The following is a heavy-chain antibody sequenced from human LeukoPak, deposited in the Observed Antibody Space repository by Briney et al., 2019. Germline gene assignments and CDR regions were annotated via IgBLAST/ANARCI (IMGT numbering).Heavy chain of an antibody. CDR3: ASPGYCSGSVCYSGYLQH. D-gene: IGHD2-15*01. J-gene: IGHJ1*01. CDR2: ISGSGGST. V-gene: IGHV3-23*01. CDR1: GFTFSSYA. Sequence: PGGSLRLSCAASGFTFSSYAMSWVRQAPGKGLEWVSAISGSGGSTYYADSVKGRFTISRDSSKNTLYLQMHSLRAEDTAVYYCASPGYCSGSVCYSGYLQHWGQGTLVTVST.